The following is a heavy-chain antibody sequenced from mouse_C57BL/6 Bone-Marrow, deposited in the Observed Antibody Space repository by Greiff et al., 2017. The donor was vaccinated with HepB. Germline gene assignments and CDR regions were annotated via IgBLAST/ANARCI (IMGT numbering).Heavy chain of an antibody. CDR1: GYTFTSYW. CDR2: IHPNSGST. V-gene: IGHV1-64*01. Sequence: QVQLQQHGAELVKPGASVKLSCKASGYTFTSYWMHWVKQRPGQGLEWIGMIHPNSGSTNYNEKFKSKATLTVDKSSSTAYMQLSSLTSEDSAVYYCARGGYYYGSSLFDYWGQGTTLTVSS. J-gene: IGHJ2*01. D-gene: IGHD1-1*01. CDR3: ARGGYYYGSSLFDY.